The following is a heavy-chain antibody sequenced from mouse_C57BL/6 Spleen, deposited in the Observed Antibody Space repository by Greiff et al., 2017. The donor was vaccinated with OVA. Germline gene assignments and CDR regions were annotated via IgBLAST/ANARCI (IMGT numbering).Heavy chain of an antibody. Sequence: VQLVESGAELVKPGASVKISCKASGYAFSSYWMNWVKQRPGKGLEWIGQIYPGDGDTNYNGKFKGKATLTADKSSSTAYMQLSSLTSEDSAVYFCARRGDYGYDDYWGQGTTLTVSS. CDR3: ARRGDYGYDDY. J-gene: IGHJ2*01. D-gene: IGHD2-2*01. V-gene: IGHV1-80*01. CDR2: IYPGDGDT. CDR1: GYAFSSYW.